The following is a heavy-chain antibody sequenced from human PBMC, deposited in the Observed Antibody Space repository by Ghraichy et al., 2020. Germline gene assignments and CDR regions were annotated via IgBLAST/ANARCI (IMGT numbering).Heavy chain of an antibody. D-gene: IGHD3-10*01. Sequence: ASVKVSCKASGYTFTTYAMNWVRQAPGQGLQWMGWINTNTENPTYTQGFTGRFVFSLDTSVSTAYLQISGLTPEDTAVYFCERPFEEFSPTYYHYGIDVWGQGTTVTVSS. J-gene: IGHJ6*02. CDR1: GYTFTTYA. CDR3: ERPFEEFSPTYYHYGIDV. V-gene: IGHV7-4-1*02. CDR2: INTNTENP.